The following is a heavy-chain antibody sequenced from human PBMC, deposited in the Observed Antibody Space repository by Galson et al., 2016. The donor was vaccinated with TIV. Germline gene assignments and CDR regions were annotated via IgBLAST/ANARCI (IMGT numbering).Heavy chain of an antibody. V-gene: IGHV3-66*02. CDR3: ARDRRHCGNECYLYYYYGMDV. Sequence: SLRLSCAASGITVSSNYMSWVRQAPGKGLEWVSIINSGGSTHYADSVKGRFTISRDNLKNTLYLQMNSLRPEDTAVYYCARDRRHCGNECYLYYYYGMDVWGQGTTVTVSS. CDR2: INSGGST. CDR1: GITVSSNY. J-gene: IGHJ6*02. D-gene: IGHD2-21*01.